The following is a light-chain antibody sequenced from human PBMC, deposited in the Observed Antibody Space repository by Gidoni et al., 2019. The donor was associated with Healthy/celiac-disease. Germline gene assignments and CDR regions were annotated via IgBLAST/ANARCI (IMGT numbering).Light chain of an antibody. CDR1: SSDVGGYNY. CDR3: SSYTSSSTRV. Sequence: QSALTQPASASGSPGQSITISCTGTSSDVGGYNYVSWYQQQPGKAPKLMIYEVSNRPSGVSNRFSGSKSGNTASLTISGLQAEDEADYYCSSYTSSSTRVFGGGTKLTVL. J-gene: IGLJ2*01. V-gene: IGLV2-14*01. CDR2: EVS.